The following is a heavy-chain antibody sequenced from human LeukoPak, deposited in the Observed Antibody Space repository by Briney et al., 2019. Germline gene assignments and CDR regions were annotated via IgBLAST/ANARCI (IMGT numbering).Heavy chain of an antibody. Sequence: RASVKVPCKASGYTFTSYGISWVRQAPGQGLEWMGWISAYNGNTNYAQKLQGRVTMTTDTSTSTAYMELRSLRSDDTAVYYCARDLFSSRSGWFVRGYGYNWFDPWGQGTLVTVSS. D-gene: IGHD6-19*01. J-gene: IGHJ5*02. CDR2: ISAYNGNT. CDR1: GYTFTSYG. CDR3: ARDLFSSRSGWFVRGYGYNWFDP. V-gene: IGHV1-18*01.